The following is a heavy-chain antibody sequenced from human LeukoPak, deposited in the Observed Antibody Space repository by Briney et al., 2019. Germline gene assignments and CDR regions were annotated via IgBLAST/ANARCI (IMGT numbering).Heavy chain of an antibody. CDR1: GGSISSSGYY. V-gene: IGHV4-39*01. CDR3: ARLSVSSWISDY. J-gene: IGHJ4*02. D-gene: IGHD6-13*01. CDR2: IYYSGST. Sequence: PSETLSLTCTVSGGSISSSGYYWGWVRQPPGKGLEWIGSIYYSGSTYYNASLKSRVTISVDPSKNQFSLKLRSVTAADTTVYYCARLSVSSWISDYWGQGTLVTVSS.